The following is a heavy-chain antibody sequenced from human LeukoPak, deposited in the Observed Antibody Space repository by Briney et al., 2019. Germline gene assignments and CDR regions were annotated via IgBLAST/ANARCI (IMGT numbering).Heavy chain of an antibody. CDR1: GFTFSNAW. J-gene: IGHJ4*02. Sequence: PGGSLRLSCAASGFTFSNAWMSWVRQAPGKGLEWVGRIYSETDGGTVDYATPVKGRFTISRDDSKNTLYLQMNSLKIEDTAVYYCATGPLDYWGQGTLVTVSA. V-gene: IGHV3-15*01. CDR3: ATGPLDY. CDR2: IYSETDGGTV.